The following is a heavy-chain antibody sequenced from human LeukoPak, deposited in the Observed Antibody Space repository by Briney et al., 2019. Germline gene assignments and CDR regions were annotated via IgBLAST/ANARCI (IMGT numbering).Heavy chain of an antibody. J-gene: IGHJ6*02. CDR3: ARDLGFGAYYYYGMDV. Sequence: GGSLRLSCAASGFTFSSYAMHWVRQAPGKGLEWVAVISYDGSNKYYADSVKGRFTISRDNSKNTLYLQMNSLRAEDTAVYYCARDLGFGAYYYYGMDVWGQGTTVTVSS. CDR2: ISYDGSNK. CDR1: GFTFSSYA. D-gene: IGHD3-10*01. V-gene: IGHV3-30-3*01.